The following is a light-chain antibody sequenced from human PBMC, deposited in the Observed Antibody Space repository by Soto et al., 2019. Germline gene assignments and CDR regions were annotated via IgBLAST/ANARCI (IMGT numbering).Light chain of an antibody. J-gene: IGLJ3*02. CDR2: DVT. Sequence: QSALTQPRSVSGSPGQSVTISCTGTSSDVCGYDYVSWYQQHPGKAPKLMIYDVTKRPSGVPDRFSGSKSGNTASLTISGLQADDEADYYCCSDAGTYSLVVFGGGTKLTVL. CDR1: SSDVCGYDY. CDR3: CSDAGTYSLVV. V-gene: IGLV2-11*01.